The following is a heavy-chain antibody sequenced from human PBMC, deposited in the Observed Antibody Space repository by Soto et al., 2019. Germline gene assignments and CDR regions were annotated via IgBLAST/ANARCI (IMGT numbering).Heavy chain of an antibody. V-gene: IGHV1-69*01. CDR3: ARAPSESGGYVGIYYGMDV. CDR2: IIPIFGTA. J-gene: IGHJ6*02. Sequence: QVQLVQSGAEVKKPGSSVRVSCKASGGTFSSYAISWVRQAPGQGLEWMGGIIPIFGTANYAQKFQGRVTITADESTSTAYMELSSLRSEDTAVYYCARAPSESGGYVGIYYGMDVWGQGTTVTVSS. CDR1: GGTFSSYA. D-gene: IGHD5-12*01.